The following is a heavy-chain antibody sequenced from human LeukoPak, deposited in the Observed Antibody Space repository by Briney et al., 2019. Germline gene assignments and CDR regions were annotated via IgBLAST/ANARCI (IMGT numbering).Heavy chain of an antibody. Sequence: GGSLTLSCTAAGLTFYDYAMHWVRHAPGKGLEWVSTTNWNSGRMEYADSVKGRFTLSRDNAKSSLYRQMNSLRDEDTALYYCAKDGQRRAVSVVTYMDVWGKGTTVTVSS. CDR3: AKDGQRRAVSVVTYMDV. CDR2: TNWNSGRM. CDR1: GLTFYDYA. J-gene: IGHJ6*03. D-gene: IGHD6-19*01. V-gene: IGHV3-9*01.